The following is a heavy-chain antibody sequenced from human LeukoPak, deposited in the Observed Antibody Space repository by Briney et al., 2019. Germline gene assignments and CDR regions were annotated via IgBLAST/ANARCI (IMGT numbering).Heavy chain of an antibody. CDR3: AKAGGYCSSTSCYGALDY. CDR1: GLTFDDYA. D-gene: IGHD2-2*01. Sequence: PGGSLRLSCEASGLTFDDYAMHWVRQAPGKGLEWVSSISWSSGSIGYADSVKGRFTISRDNTKNSLYLQMNSLRAEDTAVYYCAKAGGYCSSTSCYGALDYWGQGTLVTVSS. J-gene: IGHJ4*02. CDR2: ISWSSGSI. V-gene: IGHV3-9*01.